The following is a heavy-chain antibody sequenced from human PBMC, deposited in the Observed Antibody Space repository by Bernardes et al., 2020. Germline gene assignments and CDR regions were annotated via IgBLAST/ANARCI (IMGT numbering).Heavy chain of an antibody. CDR3: AKDITTVTRGRGCDY. CDR1: GITFSTYA. CDR2: ISGNGGST. J-gene: IGHJ4*02. V-gene: IGHV3-23*01. D-gene: IGHD4-17*01. Sequence: VGSLILSCAASGITFSTYAMNWVRQAPGQGLEWVSIISGNGGSTYYADSVKGRFTISRDNSKNTLFLQMNSLRAEDTAVYYCAKDITTVTRGRGCDYWGQGTLVTVSS.